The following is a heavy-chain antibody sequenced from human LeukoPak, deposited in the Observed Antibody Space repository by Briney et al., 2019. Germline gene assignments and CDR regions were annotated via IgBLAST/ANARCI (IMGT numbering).Heavy chain of an antibody. CDR1: GVSISSYY. CDR3: ARDVYYYDSSHSRAFDI. D-gene: IGHD3-22*01. Sequence: PSETLSLTCTVSGVSISSYYWSWIRQPPGKGPEWIGYIYYSGSTNYNPSLKSRVTISVDTSKNHFSLKLSSVTAADTAVYYCARDVYYYDSSHSRAFDIWGQGTMVTVSS. CDR2: IYYSGST. V-gene: IGHV4-59*01. J-gene: IGHJ3*02.